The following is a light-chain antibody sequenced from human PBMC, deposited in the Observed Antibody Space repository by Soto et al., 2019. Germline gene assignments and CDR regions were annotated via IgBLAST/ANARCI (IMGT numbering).Light chain of an antibody. Sequence: EIVFTHAPCTLSLSPVARATXXXXASQSVDSHLVWYQQKPGQAPRLLIFGASNSATGIPARFSGSGSGTDFTLAINRLEPDDFAVYYCQQRNDWPITFGQGTRLEIK. CDR3: QQRNDWPIT. CDR2: GAS. CDR1: QSVDSH. V-gene: IGKV3-11*01. J-gene: IGKJ5*01.